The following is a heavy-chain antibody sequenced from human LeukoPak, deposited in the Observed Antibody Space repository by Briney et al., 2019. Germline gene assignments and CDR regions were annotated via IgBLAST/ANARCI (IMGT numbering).Heavy chain of an antibody. Sequence: SQTLSLTCAISGEEVSSNTASWNWFRQSPSRGLEWLGRSYYRSKWYNDYAPSVKGRITINADTSRNQFSLHLNSVTPEDTAVYFCARDRDSDFEWGPYDPWGQGTLVVVSS. J-gene: IGHJ5*02. V-gene: IGHV6-1*01. D-gene: IGHD4-11*01. CDR2: SYYRSKWYN. CDR1: GEEVSSNTAS. CDR3: ARDRDSDFEWGPYDP.